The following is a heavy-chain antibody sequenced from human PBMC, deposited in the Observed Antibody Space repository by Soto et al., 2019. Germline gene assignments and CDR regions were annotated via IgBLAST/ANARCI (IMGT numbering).Heavy chain of an antibody. CDR3: AKQKLLGSGTKAY. D-gene: IGHD3-10*01. Sequence: EVQLLDSGGGLVQPGGSLRLSCAASGFTFSRYAMSWVRQAPGKGLEWVSAISGSGGSTYYADSVTGRFTISRGNSKNTLALHMKSLRAEDTGVYYCAKQKLLGSGTKAYLGPGTLVTVAS. CDR1: GFTFSRYA. J-gene: IGHJ4*02. CDR2: ISGSGGST. V-gene: IGHV3-23*01.